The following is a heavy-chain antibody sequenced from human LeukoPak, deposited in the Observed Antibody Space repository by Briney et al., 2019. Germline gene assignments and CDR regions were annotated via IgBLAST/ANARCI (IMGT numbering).Heavy chain of an antibody. Sequence: ASVKVSCKASGYTFTKYYIHWVRQAPGQGLEWMAIINPSGDSATYAQKFQGRVTMTRDTSTSTVYMELSSLTSDDTAVYYCARLRGSGSPWDDYWGQGTLVTVSS. V-gene: IGHV1-46*01. CDR2: INPSGDSA. J-gene: IGHJ4*02. CDR1: GYTFTKYY. D-gene: IGHD3-10*02. CDR3: ARLRGSGSPWDDY.